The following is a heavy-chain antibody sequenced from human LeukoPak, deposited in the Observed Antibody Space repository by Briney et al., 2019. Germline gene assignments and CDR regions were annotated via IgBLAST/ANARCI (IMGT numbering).Heavy chain of an antibody. D-gene: IGHD3-22*01. V-gene: IGHV4-59*01. CDR1: GGSISSYY. CDR2: IYYSGST. CDR3: ARGWVITTLYFDY. J-gene: IGHJ4*02. Sequence: SETLSLTCTVSGGSISSYYWSWIRQPPGKGLEWIGYIYYSGSTNYNPSLKSRVTISVDTSKNQFSLKPSSVTAADTAVYYCARGWVITTLYFDYWGQGTLVTVSS.